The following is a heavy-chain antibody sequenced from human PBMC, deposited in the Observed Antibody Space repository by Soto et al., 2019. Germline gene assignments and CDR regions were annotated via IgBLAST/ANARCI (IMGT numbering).Heavy chain of an antibody. CDR3: AREAYDYVWGSYRGYFDY. D-gene: IGHD3-16*02. Sequence: GESLRLSCAASGFTFSSYSMNWVRPAPGKGLEWVSSNSSSRNYVYYADSVKGRHTITRDNAKNSLYLQINSLGAEDTAVYYCAREAYDYVWGSYRGYFDYWGQGTLVTVSS. V-gene: IGHV3-21*01. J-gene: IGHJ4*02. CDR2: NSSSRNYV. CDR1: GFTFSSYS.